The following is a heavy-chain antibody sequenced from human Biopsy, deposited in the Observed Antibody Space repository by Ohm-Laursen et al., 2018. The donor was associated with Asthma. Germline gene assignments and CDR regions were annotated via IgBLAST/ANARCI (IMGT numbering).Heavy chain of an antibody. Sequence: SQTLSLTCTVSGGSINIGDYYWSWIRQHPVKGLEWIGHTYYSGSTYYNPSLKSRVSISLDTSKNQFSLSLTSVTAADPAVYYCARTTYGHDGFDPWGQGTLVTVSS. CDR3: ARTTYGHDGFDP. CDR1: GGSINIGDYY. V-gene: IGHV4-31*03. D-gene: IGHD4-17*01. CDR2: TYYSGST. J-gene: IGHJ5*02.